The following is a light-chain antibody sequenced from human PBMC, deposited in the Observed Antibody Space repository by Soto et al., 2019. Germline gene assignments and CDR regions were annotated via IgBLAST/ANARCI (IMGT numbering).Light chain of an antibody. Sequence: EIVLTQSPGTLSLSPGERATLSCRASQSVSSSYLAWYQQKPGQAPRLLIHGVSTRATGIPDRFSGSGSGTELTLPISRLEPEDFAVYYCQQHVTSPYIFGQGTKLEIK. CDR2: GVS. J-gene: IGKJ2*01. V-gene: IGKV3-20*01. CDR3: QQHVTSPYI. CDR1: QSVSSSY.